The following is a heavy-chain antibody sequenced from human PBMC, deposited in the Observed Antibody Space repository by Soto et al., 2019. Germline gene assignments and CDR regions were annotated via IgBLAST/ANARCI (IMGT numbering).Heavy chain of an antibody. Sequence: EVQLVESGGGLVQPGRSLRLSCAASGFSFDEYAMHWVRPAPGQGLEWVSGISWNSGTLGYGDSVKGRFTISRDNAKNSLYLQMNSLRAEDTALYYCAKGFCSSTRCLTYSYMDVWGKGTTVTVSS. V-gene: IGHV3-9*01. D-gene: IGHD2-2*01. CDR3: AKGFCSSTRCLTYSYMDV. J-gene: IGHJ6*03. CDR2: ISWNSGTL. CDR1: GFSFDEYA.